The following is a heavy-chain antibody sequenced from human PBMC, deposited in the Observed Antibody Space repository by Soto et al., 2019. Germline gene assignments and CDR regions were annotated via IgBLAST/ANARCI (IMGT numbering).Heavy chain of an antibody. D-gene: IGHD1-26*01. CDR1: AFTFNTYA. Sequence: EVQLLESGGGLVQPGGSLRLSCAASAFTFNTYAMGWVRQAPGKGLEWVSAISVSGGGTYYADSVKGRFTISRDTSKNTLYLQMNSLRADDTAVYYCAKSGGASAYYFDYWGRGTLVTVSS. V-gene: IGHV3-23*01. J-gene: IGHJ4*02. CDR3: AKSGGASAYYFDY. CDR2: ISVSGGGT.